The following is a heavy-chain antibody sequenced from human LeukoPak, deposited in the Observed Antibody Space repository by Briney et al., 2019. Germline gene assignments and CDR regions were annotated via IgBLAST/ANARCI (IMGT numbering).Heavy chain of an antibody. V-gene: IGHV3-23*01. Sequence: GGSLRLSCAASGFTFSSYGMSWVRQAPGKGLEWVSAISGSGGSTYYAGSVKGRFTISRDNAKNSLYLQMNSLRAEDTAVYYCARGGPAAGRFDYWGQGTLVTVSS. CDR1: GFTFSSYG. J-gene: IGHJ4*02. D-gene: IGHD6-13*01. CDR2: ISGSGGST. CDR3: ARGGPAAGRFDY.